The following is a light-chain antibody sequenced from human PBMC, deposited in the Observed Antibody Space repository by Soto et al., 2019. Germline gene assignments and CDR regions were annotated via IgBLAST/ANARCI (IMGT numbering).Light chain of an antibody. V-gene: IGKV1-27*01. CDR1: QGIRNE. CDR3: QQLFDSPIT. J-gene: IGKJ5*01. CDR2: AAS. Sequence: DIQITQSPSTLSASVGDRVTITCRASQGIRNELAWYQQKPGKVPNLLIYAASTLQSGVPSRFSATVSGTEFSLTITSLQPEDFATYYCQQLFDSPITFGQGTRLEI.